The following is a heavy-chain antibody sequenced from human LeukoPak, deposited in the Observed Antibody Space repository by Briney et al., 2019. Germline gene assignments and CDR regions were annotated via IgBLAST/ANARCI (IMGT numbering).Heavy chain of an antibody. D-gene: IGHD3-22*01. J-gene: IGHJ5*02. Sequence: GGSLRLSCAASGFTLSSYWMSWVRQAPGKGLEWVANINQDGSEKYYVDSVKGRFTISRDNAKNSLYLQMNSLRGKDTPVYFCATDWRGGYLLAWGEGTLVSVSS. CDR2: INQDGSEK. CDR1: GFTLSSYW. V-gene: IGHV3-7*01. CDR3: ATDWRGGYLLA.